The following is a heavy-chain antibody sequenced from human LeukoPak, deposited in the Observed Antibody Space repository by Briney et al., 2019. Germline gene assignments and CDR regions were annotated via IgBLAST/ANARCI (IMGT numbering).Heavy chain of an antibody. D-gene: IGHD3-22*01. V-gene: IGHV3-53*01. CDR1: GFTVSSNY. Sequence: GGSLRLSCAASGFTVSSNYMTWVRQAPGKGLEWVAVIYSGGSTYYADSVKGRFTISSDNSKNTLYLQMNSLRAEDTAVYYCAKELPYYYDSSGYYPGAFDIWGQGTMVTVSS. CDR3: AKELPYYYDSSGYYPGAFDI. CDR2: IYSGGST. J-gene: IGHJ3*02.